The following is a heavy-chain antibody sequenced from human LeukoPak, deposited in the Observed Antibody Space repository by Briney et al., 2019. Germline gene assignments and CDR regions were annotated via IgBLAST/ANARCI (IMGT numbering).Heavy chain of an antibody. Sequence: GGSLRLSCAASGFTFNNYAMSWVRQAAGKGLEWVSAISAGGGTTYYADSVKGRFTISRGNSKNTLYVQMNSLRAEDTAVYYCAKDASQWLVRLDYRGQGVLVTVSS. CDR1: GFTFNNYA. J-gene: IGHJ4*02. CDR2: ISAGGGTT. D-gene: IGHD6-19*01. CDR3: AKDASQWLVRLDY. V-gene: IGHV3-23*01.